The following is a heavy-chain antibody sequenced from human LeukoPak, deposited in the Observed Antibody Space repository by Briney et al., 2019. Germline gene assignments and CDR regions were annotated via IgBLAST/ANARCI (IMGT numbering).Heavy chain of an antibody. CDR2: IYYSGST. D-gene: IGHD3-10*01. V-gene: IGHV4-39*07. CDR1: GGSFSSSSYY. CDR3: GRIHRDSGSPTWFY. J-gene: IGHJ4*02. Sequence: PSETLSLTCTVSGGSFSSSSYYWGWIRQPPGKGLEWIGSIYYSGSTYYNPSLKSRVTISVDTSKNQFSLKLSSVTAADTAVYYCGRIHRDSGSPTWFYWGQGTLVTVSS.